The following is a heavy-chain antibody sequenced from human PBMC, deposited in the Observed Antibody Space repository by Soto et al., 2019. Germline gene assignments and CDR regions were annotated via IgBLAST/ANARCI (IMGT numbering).Heavy chain of an antibody. CDR2: IYYSGST. CDR1: GGSISSYY. CDR3: ARGVGARGYYYYMDV. V-gene: IGHV4-59*01. D-gene: IGHD1-26*01. J-gene: IGHJ6*03. Sequence: SETLSLTCTVSGGSISSYYWSWIRQPPVKGLEWIGYIYYSGSTNYNPSLKSRVTISVDTSKNQFSLKLSSVTAADTAVYYCARGVGARGYYYYMDVWGKGTTVTVSS.